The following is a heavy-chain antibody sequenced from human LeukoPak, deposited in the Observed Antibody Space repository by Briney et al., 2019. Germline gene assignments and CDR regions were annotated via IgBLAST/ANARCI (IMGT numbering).Heavy chain of an antibody. V-gene: IGHV3-15*07. CDR1: GFIFSNAW. Sequence: GGSLRLSCGVSGFIFSNAWMNWVRQAPGKGLEWVGRIKSKPDGGTTDYAAPVKGRFTISRDDSKNTVFLQVNSLKTEDTAVYYCATGGINLDFWGQGTLVTVSS. CDR3: ATGGINLDF. J-gene: IGHJ4*02. CDR2: IKSKPDGGTT. D-gene: IGHD5-24*01.